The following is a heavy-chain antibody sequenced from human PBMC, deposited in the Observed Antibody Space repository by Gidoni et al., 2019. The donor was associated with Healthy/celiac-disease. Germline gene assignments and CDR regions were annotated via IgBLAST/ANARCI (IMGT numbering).Heavy chain of an antibody. CDR1: GFTFSSYS. D-gene: IGHD2-2*01. J-gene: IGHJ6*02. CDR3: ARTRLYCSSTSCYGEGMDV. Sequence: EVQLVESGGGLVKPGGSLRLSCAASGFTFSSYSMNWVRQAPGKGLGWVSSISSSSSYIYYADSVKGRFTSSRDNAKNSLYRKMNSLRAEDTAVYYCARTRLYCSSTSCYGEGMDVWGQGTTVTVSS. CDR2: ISSSSSYI. V-gene: IGHV3-21*01.